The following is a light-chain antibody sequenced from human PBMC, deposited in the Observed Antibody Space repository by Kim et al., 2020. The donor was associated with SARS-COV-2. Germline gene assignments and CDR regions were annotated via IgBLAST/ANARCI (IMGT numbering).Light chain of an antibody. CDR2: DAS. J-gene: IGKJ1*01. CDR3: QQYITSPWA. Sequence: APEESATLSCKASQSVSRNYLAWYQQKPGQPPRLLIYDASSRATGIPDRFSGSGSGTDFTLTISRLEPEDFAVYYCQQYITSPWAFGQGTKVDIK. V-gene: IGKV3-20*01. CDR1: QSVSRNY.